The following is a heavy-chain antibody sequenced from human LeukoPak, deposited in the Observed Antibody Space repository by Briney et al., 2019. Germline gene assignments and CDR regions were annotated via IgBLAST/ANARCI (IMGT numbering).Heavy chain of an antibody. CDR3: ARIAAAGTEYFQH. J-gene: IGHJ1*01. V-gene: IGHV4-39*07. CDR2: IYYSGRT. CDR1: GGSISRSYFY. D-gene: IGHD6-13*01. Sequence: SETLSLTCTLSGGSISRSYFYWGWIRQPPGEGLEWIGSIYYSGRTYYNPSLKSRVTVSVDTSKNQFSLKLSSVTAADTAVYYCARIAAAGTEYFQHWGQGTLVTVSS.